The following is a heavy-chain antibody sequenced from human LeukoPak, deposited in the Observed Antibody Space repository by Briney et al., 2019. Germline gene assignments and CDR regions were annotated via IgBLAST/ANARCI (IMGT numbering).Heavy chain of an antibody. CDR2: ISSSSSYI. CDR1: GFTFSSYS. Sequence: GGSLRLSCAASGFTFSSYSMNWVHQAPGKGLEWVSSISSSSSYIYYADSVKGRFTISRDNAKNSLYLQMNSLRAEDTAVYYCAVPDSSGYVDYWGQGTLVTVSS. D-gene: IGHD3-22*01. J-gene: IGHJ4*02. CDR3: AVPDSSGYVDY. V-gene: IGHV3-21*01.